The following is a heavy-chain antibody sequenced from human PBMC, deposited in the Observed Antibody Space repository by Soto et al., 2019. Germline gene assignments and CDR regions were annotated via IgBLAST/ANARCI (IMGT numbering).Heavy chain of an antibody. CDR2: ISGSGGST. J-gene: IGHJ4*02. D-gene: IGHD3-22*01. V-gene: IGHV3-23*01. CDR3: AKPPHYYDSSGYNY. CDR1: GFAFSSYA. Sequence: GGSLRLSCAASGFAFSSYAMSWVRQAPGKGLEWVSAISGSGGSTYYADSVKGRFTTSRDNSKNTLYLQMNSLRADDTAVYYCAKPPHYYDSSGYNYWGQGTLVTVSS.